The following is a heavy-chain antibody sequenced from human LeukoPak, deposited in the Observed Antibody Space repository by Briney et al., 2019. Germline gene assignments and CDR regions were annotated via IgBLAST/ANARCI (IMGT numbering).Heavy chain of an antibody. Sequence: ASVKVSCKASGYTFTNYAMQWVRQAPGQRLEWMGWINAGNGKIKYSQKFQGRVTITRDTSASTAYMELSSLRSEDTAVYYCTRGVWTSESVQYHFDSWGQGTLVTVSS. V-gene: IGHV1-3*01. CDR3: TRGVWTSESVQYHFDS. J-gene: IGHJ4*02. CDR2: INAGNGKI. D-gene: IGHD6-6*01. CDR1: GYTFTNYA.